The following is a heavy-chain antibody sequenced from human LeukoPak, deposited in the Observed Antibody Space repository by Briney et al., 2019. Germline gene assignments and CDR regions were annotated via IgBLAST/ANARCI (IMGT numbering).Heavy chain of an antibody. Sequence: SETLSLTCAVYGGSLSGYYWSWIRQPPGKGLEWIGEINHSGSTNYNPSLKSRVTISVDTSKNQFSLKLSSVTAADTAVYYCAREIVVVPAAYDYWGQGTLVTVSS. CDR1: GGSLSGYY. J-gene: IGHJ4*02. CDR3: AREIVVVPAAYDY. CDR2: INHSGST. V-gene: IGHV4-34*01. D-gene: IGHD2-2*01.